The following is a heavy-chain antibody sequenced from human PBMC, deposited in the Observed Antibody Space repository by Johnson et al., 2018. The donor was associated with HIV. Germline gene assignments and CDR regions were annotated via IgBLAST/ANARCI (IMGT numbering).Heavy chain of an antibody. Sequence: QMLLVESGGGVVQPGKSLRLSCAASGFTFSSYAMHWVRQAPGKGLEWVAVISYDGSNEYYADSVKGRFTISRDTSKNTLYLQMGNLRADDMAVYYCAREETTAPAAFYIWGQGTMVTVSS. CDR1: GFTFSSYA. CDR3: AREETTAPAAFYI. V-gene: IGHV3-30*14. J-gene: IGHJ3*02. D-gene: IGHD4-17*01. CDR2: ISYDGSNE.